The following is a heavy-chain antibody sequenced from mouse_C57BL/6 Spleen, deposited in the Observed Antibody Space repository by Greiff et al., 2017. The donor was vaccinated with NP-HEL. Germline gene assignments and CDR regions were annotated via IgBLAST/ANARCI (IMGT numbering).Heavy chain of an antibody. CDR3: ARRMIYYGSSPWYFDV. D-gene: IGHD1-1*01. CDR1: GYSFTGYY. Sequence: EVQLQQSGPELVKPGASVKIYCKASGYSFTGYYMNWVKQSPEKSLEWIGEINPSTGGTTYNQKFKAKATLTVDKSSSTAYMQLKSLTSEDSAVYYCARRMIYYGSSPWYFDVWGTGTTVTVSS. V-gene: IGHV1-42*01. CDR2: INPSTGGT. J-gene: IGHJ1*03.